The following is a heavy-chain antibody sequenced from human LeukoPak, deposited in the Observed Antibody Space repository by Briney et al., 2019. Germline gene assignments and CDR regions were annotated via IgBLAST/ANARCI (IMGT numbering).Heavy chain of an antibody. Sequence: GRSLRLSCAASGFTFDDYAMHWVRQAPGKGLEWVSGISWNSGSIGYADSVKGRFTISRDNAKNSLYLQINSLRAEDTALYYCAALWFGELLPKAPTDYYGMDVWGQGTTVTVSS. CDR2: ISWNSGSI. D-gene: IGHD3-10*01. J-gene: IGHJ6*02. V-gene: IGHV3-9*01. CDR3: AALWFGELLPKAPTDYYGMDV. CDR1: GFTFDDYA.